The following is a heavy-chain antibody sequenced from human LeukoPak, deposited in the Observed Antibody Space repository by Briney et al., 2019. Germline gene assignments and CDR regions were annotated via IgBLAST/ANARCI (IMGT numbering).Heavy chain of an antibody. CDR1: GFTFSSYS. CDR3: ARDPTPTQLWFRGSFDY. J-gene: IGHJ4*02. D-gene: IGHD5-18*01. Sequence: PGGSLRLSCAASGFTFSSYSMNWVRQAPGKGLEWVSYISSSGISIYYADSVKGRFTISRDKAKNPLYLQMNSLRAEDSAVYYCARDPTPTQLWFRGSFDYWGQGALVTVSS. V-gene: IGHV3-48*01. CDR2: ISSSGISI.